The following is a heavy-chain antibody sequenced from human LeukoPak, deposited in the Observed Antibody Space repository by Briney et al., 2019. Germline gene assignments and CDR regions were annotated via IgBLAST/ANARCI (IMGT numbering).Heavy chain of an antibody. Sequence: GGSLRLSCEASGFTLSTYWMNWVRQVPGKGLEWVANINPDGSAKRYVDSVKGRFTIARDNADNSLSLQMNSLRAEDTPVYYCASWGAGGNSWGQGTLVTVSS. CDR3: ASWGAGGNS. V-gene: IGHV3-7*01. J-gene: IGHJ4*02. D-gene: IGHD3-16*01. CDR1: GFTLSTYW. CDR2: INPDGSAK.